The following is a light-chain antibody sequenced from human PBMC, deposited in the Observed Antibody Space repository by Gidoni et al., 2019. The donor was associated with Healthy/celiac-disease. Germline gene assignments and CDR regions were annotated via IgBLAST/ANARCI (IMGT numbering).Light chain of an antibody. V-gene: IGKV1-33*01. CDR2: DAS. CDR1: QDISNY. CDR3: QQYDNLPRT. J-gene: IGKJ2*01. Sequence: DIQMTQSPSSLSASVGDRVTITCQASQDISNYLNWYQQKPGNATKLLIYDASNLETGVPSRFSGSGSGTDFTFTISSLQPEDIATYYCQQYDNLPRTFGQGTKLEIK.